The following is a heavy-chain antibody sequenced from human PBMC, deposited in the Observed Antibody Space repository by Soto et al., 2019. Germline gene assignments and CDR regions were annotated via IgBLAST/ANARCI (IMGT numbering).Heavy chain of an antibody. CDR3: ARDDSSGWYGY. D-gene: IGHD6-19*01. V-gene: IGHV4-30-4*01. CDR1: GGSISSGDYY. Sequence: LSLTCTVSGGSISSGDYYWSWIRQPPGKGLEWIGYIYYSGSTYYNPSLKSRVTISVDTSKNQFSLKLSSVTAADTAVYYCARDDSSGWYGYWGQGTLVTVSS. CDR2: IYYSGST. J-gene: IGHJ4*02.